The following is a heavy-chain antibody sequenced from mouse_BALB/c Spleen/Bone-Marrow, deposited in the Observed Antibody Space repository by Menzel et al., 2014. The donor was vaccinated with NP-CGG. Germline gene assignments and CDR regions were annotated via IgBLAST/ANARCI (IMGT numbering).Heavy chain of an antibody. D-gene: IGHD1-1*01. CDR2: IRNKANGYTT. Sequence: EVKVVESGGGLVQPGGSLRLSCATSGFTFTDYYMNWVRQPPGKALEWLGFIRNKANGYTTEFSASVKGRFTISRDNSQSILYLQMNTLRAEDSATYYCARDIGAITLDYWGQGTTLTVSS. J-gene: IGHJ2*01. V-gene: IGHV7-3*02. CDR1: GFTFTDYY. CDR3: ARDIGAITLDY.